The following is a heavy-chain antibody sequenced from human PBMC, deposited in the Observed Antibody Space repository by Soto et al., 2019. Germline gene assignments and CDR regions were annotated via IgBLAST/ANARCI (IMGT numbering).Heavy chain of an antibody. CDR3: ARDVGYCSSTSCYHVFDY. D-gene: IGHD2-2*01. CDR1: GGSISSGGYF. CDR2: IYYSGST. Sequence: SETLSLTCTVSGGSISSGGYFWSWIRQHPGKGLEWIGYIYYSGSTYYNPSLKSRVTISVDTSKNQFSLKLSSVTAADTAVYYCARDVGYCSSTSCYHVFDYWGQGTLVTVS. V-gene: IGHV4-31*03. J-gene: IGHJ4*02.